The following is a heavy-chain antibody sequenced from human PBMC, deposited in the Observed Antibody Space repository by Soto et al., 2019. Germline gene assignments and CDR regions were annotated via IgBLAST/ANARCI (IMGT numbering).Heavy chain of an antibody. CDR2: ISSSSSYI. CDR3: ARANYCSGGSCYSSGMDV. V-gene: IGHV3-21*01. D-gene: IGHD2-15*01. Sequence: EVQLVESGGGLVKPGGSLRLSCAASGFTFSSYSMNWVRQAPGKGLEWVSSISSSSSYIYYADSVKGRFTISRDNAKNSLYLQMNSVRAEDTAVYYCARANYCSGGSCYSSGMDVWGQGTTVTVSS. CDR1: GFTFSSYS. J-gene: IGHJ6*02.